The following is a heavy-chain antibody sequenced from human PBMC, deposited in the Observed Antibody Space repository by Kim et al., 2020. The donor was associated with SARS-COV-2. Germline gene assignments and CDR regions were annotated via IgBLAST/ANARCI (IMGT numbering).Heavy chain of an antibody. CDR3: AXXPYXXXYNYYGMDV. CDR2: ISSSGSTI. D-gene: IGHD6-25*01. J-gene: IGHJ6*02. CDR1: GFTFSSYE. V-gene: IGHV3-48*03. Sequence: GGSLRLSCAASGFTFSSYEMNWVRQAPGKGLEWVSYISSSGSTIYYADSVKGRFXISXNNAKNSLXXQMXXXRAEDTAVYYCAXXPYXXXYNYYGMDVWGXXXXVTVSS.